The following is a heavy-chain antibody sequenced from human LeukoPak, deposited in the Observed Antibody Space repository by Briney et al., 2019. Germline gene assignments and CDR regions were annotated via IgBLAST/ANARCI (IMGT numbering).Heavy chain of an antibody. J-gene: IGHJ5*01. D-gene: IGHD1-26*01. CDR3: ATEKDLLLDS. V-gene: IGHV1-24*01. CDR2: FDPGDDET. CDR1: GYSLSELS. Sequence: ASVKVSCKVSGYSLSELSTHWVRPAPGRGVEWMGRFDPGDDETIYAQKFQGRVTMTEDTSTDTAYLELSSLRSEDTAVYSCATEKDLLLDSWGQGTPVTVSS.